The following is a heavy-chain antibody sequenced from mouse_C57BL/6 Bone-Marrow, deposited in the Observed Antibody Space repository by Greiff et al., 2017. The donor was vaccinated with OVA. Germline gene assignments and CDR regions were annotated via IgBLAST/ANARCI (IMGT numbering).Heavy chain of an antibody. CDR2: IRLKSDNYAT. CDR1: GFTFSNYW. D-gene: IGHD1-1*01. J-gene: IGHJ3*01. Sequence: EVMLVESGGGLVQPGGSMKLSCVASGFTFSNYWMNWVRQSPEKGLEWVAQIRLKSDNYATHYAESVKGRFTISRDDSKSSVYLQMNNLRAEDTGIYYCTAFLSYYYGSSLAYWGQGTLVTVSA. V-gene: IGHV6-3*01. CDR3: TAFLSYYYGSSLAY.